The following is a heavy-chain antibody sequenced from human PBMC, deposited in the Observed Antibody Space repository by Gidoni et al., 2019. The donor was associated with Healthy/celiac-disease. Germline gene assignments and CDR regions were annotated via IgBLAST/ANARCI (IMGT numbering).Heavy chain of an antibody. D-gene: IGHD3-3*01. CDR2: VDPEDGET. J-gene: IGHJ4*02. V-gene: IGHV1-69-2*01. Sequence: EVLLVQSGAEVKKPGATVQTSCTVSGYTFPCYYMHWVQQAPGKGLEWRGPVDPEDGETIYAEKFQGRVTRTADTSTDTADMELSSLRSEDTAVYYCATGSARPPPRDYWGQGTLVTVSS. CDR1: GYTFPCYY. CDR3: ATGSARPPPRDY.